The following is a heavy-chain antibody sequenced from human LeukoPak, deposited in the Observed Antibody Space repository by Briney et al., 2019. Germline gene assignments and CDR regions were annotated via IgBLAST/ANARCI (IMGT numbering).Heavy chain of an antibody. V-gene: IGHV3-23*01. CDR2: ISGSGGST. CDR1: RFAFSNYA. D-gene: IGHD6-13*01. Sequence: GGSLRLSCAASRFAFSNYAMSWVRQAPGKGLEWVSGISGSGGSTYYADSVKGRFTISRDNSKNTLYLQMNSLRAEDTAVYYCAKGGSSSWHSFDYWGQGTLVTVSS. CDR3: AKGGSSSWHSFDY. J-gene: IGHJ4*02.